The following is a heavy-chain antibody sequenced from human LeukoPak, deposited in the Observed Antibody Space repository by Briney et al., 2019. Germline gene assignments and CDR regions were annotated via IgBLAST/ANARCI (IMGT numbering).Heavy chain of an antibody. CDR2: ISGYI. J-gene: IGHJ4*02. Sequence: GGSLRLSCVGSGFTFSSYSMNWVRQAPGKGLEWIAYISGYIQYADSVKGRFTISRDNAKNSLYLQMNSLRAEDTAIYYCTRVGYIDEGIDYWGQGTLVTVSS. V-gene: IGHV3-21*05. CDR1: GFTFSSYS. D-gene: IGHD5-24*01. CDR3: TRVGYIDEGIDY.